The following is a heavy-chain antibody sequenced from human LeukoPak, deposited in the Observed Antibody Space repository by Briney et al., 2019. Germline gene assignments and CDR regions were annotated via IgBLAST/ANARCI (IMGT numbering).Heavy chain of an antibody. CDR3: AREHSDYYYGMDV. J-gene: IGHJ6*02. V-gene: IGHV3-48*01. D-gene: IGHD2-21*01. CDR1: GFTFSSYS. Sequence: PGGSLRLSCAASGFTFSSYSMNWVRQAPGKGLEWVSYISSSSSTIYYADSVKGRFAISRDNSKNTLYLQMNSLRAEDTAVYYCAREHSDYYYGMDVWGQGTTVTVSS. CDR2: ISSSSSTI.